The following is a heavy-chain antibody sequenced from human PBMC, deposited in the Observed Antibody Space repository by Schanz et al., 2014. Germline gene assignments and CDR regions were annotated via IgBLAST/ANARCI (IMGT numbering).Heavy chain of an antibody. CDR2: ISAYNGNT. CDR3: ARGGARRFPVVPDAIQGLRGHYFYYGLDV. D-gene: IGHD2-2*02. J-gene: IGHJ6*04. CDR1: GYTFTSYG. Sequence: QVHLVQSGAEVKRPGASVKVSCKASGYTFTSYGISWVRQAPGQGLEWMGWISAYNGNTKYPQKLQGRVIMTTDTSASTAYVELRSLRSDDTAVYYCARGGARRFPVVPDAIQGLRGHYFYYGLDVWGKGTTVTASS. V-gene: IGHV1-18*01.